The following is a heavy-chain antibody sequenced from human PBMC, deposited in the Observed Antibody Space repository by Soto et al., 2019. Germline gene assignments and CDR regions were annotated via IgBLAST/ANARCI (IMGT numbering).Heavy chain of an antibody. D-gene: IGHD2-2*01. V-gene: IGHV3-49*04. CDR1: GFTFGDYA. CDR2: IRSKAYGGTT. J-gene: IGHJ4*02. Sequence: PGGSLRLSCTASGFTFGDYAMSWVRQAPGKGLEWVGFIRSKAYGGTTEYAASVKGRFTISRDDSKSIAYLQMNSLKTEDTAVYYCNPSTSCYRYWGQGTLVTVSS. CDR3: NPSTSCYRY.